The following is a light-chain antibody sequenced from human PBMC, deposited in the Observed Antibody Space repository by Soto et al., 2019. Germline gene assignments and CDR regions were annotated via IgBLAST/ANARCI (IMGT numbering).Light chain of an antibody. CDR2: LNSDGSH. Sequence: QAVVTQSPSASASLGASVKLTCTLSSGHSSYAIAWHQQQPEKGSRYLMKLNSDGSHNKGDGIPDRFSGSRSRAEHYPTISSLESEDEADYYCQTCGSDFSVVFGGGTKLTVL. V-gene: IGLV4-69*01. J-gene: IGLJ2*01. CDR1: SGHSSYA. CDR3: QTCGSDFSVV.